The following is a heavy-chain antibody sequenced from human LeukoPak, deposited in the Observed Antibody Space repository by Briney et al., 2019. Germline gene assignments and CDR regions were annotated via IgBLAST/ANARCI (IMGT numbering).Heavy chain of an antibody. V-gene: IGHV1-2*02. J-gene: IGHJ4*02. Sequence: ASVKVSCKASGYTFTGYYMHWVRQAPGQGLEWMGWINPNSGGTNYAQKFQGRVTMTRDTSISTAYMELSRLRSDDTAVHYCARPILTGYYSDLKASSNFDYWGQGTLVTVSS. CDR2: INPNSGGT. D-gene: IGHD3-9*01. CDR1: GYTFTGYY. CDR3: ARPILTGYYSDLKASSNFDY.